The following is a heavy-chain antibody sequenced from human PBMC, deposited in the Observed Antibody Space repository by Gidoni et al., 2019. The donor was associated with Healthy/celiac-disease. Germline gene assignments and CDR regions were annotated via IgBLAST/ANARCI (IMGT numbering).Heavy chain of an antibody. J-gene: IGHJ6*02. D-gene: IGHD2-2*01. Sequence: EVQLVESGGGLVKPGGSLRLSCAASGFTFSSYSMNWVRQAPGQGLEWVSSISSSSSYIYYADSVKGRFTISRDNDKNSLYLQMNSLRAEDTAVYYCARDRTAAGYYYYGMDVWGQGTTVTVSS. CDR3: ARDRTAAGYYYYGMDV. V-gene: IGHV3-21*01. CDR1: GFTFSSYS. CDR2: ISSSSSYI.